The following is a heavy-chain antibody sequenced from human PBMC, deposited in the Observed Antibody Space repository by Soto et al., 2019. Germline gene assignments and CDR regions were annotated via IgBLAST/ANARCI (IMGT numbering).Heavy chain of an antibody. D-gene: IGHD3-3*01. J-gene: IGHJ2*01. CDR2: FYYIGST. Sequence: WSWVRQTPGTGLEWIGSFYYIGSTYYNPCLASRVPISVDKAKNPFSLKLMSLSAADTAVYYCASLDFFFQAEDGIRDL. CDR3: ASLDFFFQAEDGIRDL. V-gene: IGHV4-30-2*03.